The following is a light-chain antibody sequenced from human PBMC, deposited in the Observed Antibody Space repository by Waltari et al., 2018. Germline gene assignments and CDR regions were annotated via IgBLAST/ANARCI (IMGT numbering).Light chain of an antibody. V-gene: IGLV2-14*01. CDR3: SSYTSSTYPVV. CDR1: SRYVGGYNY. Sequence: QSALTQPASVSGSPGQSVTISCPVTSRYVGGYNYVPWYQQHPGNAPKLMIYEVTHRPSGVSNRFSGSKSGNTASLTISGLQAEDEADYYCSSYTSSTYPVVFGGGTKLTVL. CDR2: EVT. J-gene: IGLJ2*01.